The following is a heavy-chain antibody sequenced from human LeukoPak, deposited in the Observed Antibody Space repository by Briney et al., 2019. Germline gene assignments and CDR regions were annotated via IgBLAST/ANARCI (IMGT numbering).Heavy chain of an antibody. CDR1: GYTFTSYG. Sequence: ASVKDSCKASGYTFTSYGISWVRQAPGQGLEWMGWISAYNGNTNYAQKLQGRVTMTTDTSTSTAYMELRSLRSDDTAVYYCARAGGITMVRGVILGGYYYGMDVWGQGTTVTVSS. CDR2: ISAYNGNT. CDR3: ARAGGITMVRGVILGGYYYGMDV. J-gene: IGHJ6*02. V-gene: IGHV1-18*01. D-gene: IGHD3-10*01.